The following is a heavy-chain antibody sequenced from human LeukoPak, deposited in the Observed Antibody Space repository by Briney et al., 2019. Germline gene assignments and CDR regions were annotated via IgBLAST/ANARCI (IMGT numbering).Heavy chain of an antibody. V-gene: IGHV3-7*01. CDR1: GLTFSSYW. Sequence: PGGSLRLSCAASGLTFSSYWLSWVRQAPGKGLEWVANIKQDGSEKYYVDPVKGRFTISRDNAKNSLYLLMNSLRAEDTAVYYCAREGGTAMVELDYWGQGTLVTVSS. CDR3: AREGGTAMVELDY. J-gene: IGHJ4*02. D-gene: IGHD5-18*01. CDR2: IKQDGSEK.